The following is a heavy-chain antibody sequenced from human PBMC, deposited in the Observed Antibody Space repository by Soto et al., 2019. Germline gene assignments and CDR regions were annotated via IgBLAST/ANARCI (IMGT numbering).Heavy chain of an antibody. V-gene: IGHV4-59*08. CDR1: GGSIRSYY. J-gene: IGHJ3*02. CDR2: IYYSGST. Sequence: QVQLQESGPGLVKPSETLSLTCTVSGGSIRSYYWSWIRQPPGKGLEWIGYIYYSGSTNYNPSLKRRVTISVDTSKHQSSLKLTSVTAAATAVYYCARLPVDAFDIWGQGTMVTVSS. D-gene: IGHD4-4*01. CDR3: ARLPVDAFDI.